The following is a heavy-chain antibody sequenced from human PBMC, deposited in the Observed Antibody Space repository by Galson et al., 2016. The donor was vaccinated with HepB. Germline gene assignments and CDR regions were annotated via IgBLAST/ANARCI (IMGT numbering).Heavy chain of an antibody. V-gene: IGHV3-7*04. CDR3: GRDYWGPGDY. CDR2: IAQDGSEE. D-gene: IGHD7-27*01. J-gene: IGHJ4*02. Sequence: SLRLSCAVSGFTYGIYWMSWVRQAPGKGLEWVANIAQDGSEEYYVDSVKGRFAISRDNAHNSLYLQMNSLRAEDTAVYYCGRDYWGPGDYWGRGTLVTVSS. CDR1: GFTYGIYW.